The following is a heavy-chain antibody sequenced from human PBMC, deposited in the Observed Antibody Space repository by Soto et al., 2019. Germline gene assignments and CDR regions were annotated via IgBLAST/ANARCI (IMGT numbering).Heavy chain of an antibody. CDR1: GFTFSSYG. J-gene: IGHJ4*02. CDR2: ISYDGSNK. CDR3: AKDASGSLDY. V-gene: IGHV3-30*18. D-gene: IGHD1-26*01. Sequence: GGSLRLSCAASGFTFSSYGMHWVRQAPGKGLEWVAVISYDGSNKYYADSVKGRFTISRDNSKNTLYLQMNSLRAEDTTVYYCAKDASGSLDYWGQGTLVTVSS.